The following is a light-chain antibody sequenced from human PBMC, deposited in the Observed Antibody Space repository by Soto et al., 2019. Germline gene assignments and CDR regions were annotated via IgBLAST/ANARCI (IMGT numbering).Light chain of an antibody. J-gene: IGKJ5*01. Sequence: MSQYQLSLPITPGGPASISCSSSHSLLHSNGYNYLDWYLQKPGQSPQLLIYFGSNRECGVPERFSGSGSGTDFTLTISRVQPEDVAIYYCLQGFRTPRTFGQGTRVEIK. CDR3: LQGFRTPRT. CDR2: FGS. V-gene: IGKV2-28*01. CDR1: HSLLHSNGYNY.